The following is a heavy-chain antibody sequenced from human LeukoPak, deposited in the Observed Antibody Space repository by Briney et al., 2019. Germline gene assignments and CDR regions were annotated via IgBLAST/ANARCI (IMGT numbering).Heavy chain of an antibody. Sequence: GGSLRLSRAASAFTFSSYSMNWVRQAPGKGLEWVSSISSSSSYIYYADSVKGRFTISRDNAKNSLYVQMNSLRDEDTAVYYCARAGIQQWLSFDNWGQGTLVTVST. CDR3: ARAGIQQWLSFDN. V-gene: IGHV3-21*01. CDR1: AFTFSSYS. D-gene: IGHD6-19*01. J-gene: IGHJ4*02. CDR2: ISSSSSYI.